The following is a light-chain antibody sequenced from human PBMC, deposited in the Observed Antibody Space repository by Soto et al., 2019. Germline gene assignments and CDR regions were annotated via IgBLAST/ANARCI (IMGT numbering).Light chain of an antibody. V-gene: IGKV3-20*01. CDR3: QQRGGSPSWT. J-gene: IGKJ1*01. CDR1: QTVCSSS. Sequence: EIVLTQSPGTLSLSPGESATLSCRASQTVCSSSVAWYQQKPGQAPRLLIYGASTRATGIPDRFSGSGSGTYFTLTINRLEAEDFAVYYCQQRGGSPSWTFGQGAKVEIK. CDR2: GAS.